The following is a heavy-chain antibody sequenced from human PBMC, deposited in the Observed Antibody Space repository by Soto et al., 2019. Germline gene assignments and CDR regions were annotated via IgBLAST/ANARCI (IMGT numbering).Heavy chain of an antibody. CDR1: GFTFSNAW. V-gene: IGHV3-72*01. CDR3: ARAAMERYYYYMDV. CDR2: TRNKANSYTT. Sequence: GGSLRLSCAASGFTFSNAWMNWVRQAPGKGLEWVGRTRNKANSYTTEYAASVKGRFTISRDDSKNSLYLQMNSLKTEDTAVYYCARAAMERYYYYMDVWGKGTTVTVSS. D-gene: IGHD5-18*01. J-gene: IGHJ6*03.